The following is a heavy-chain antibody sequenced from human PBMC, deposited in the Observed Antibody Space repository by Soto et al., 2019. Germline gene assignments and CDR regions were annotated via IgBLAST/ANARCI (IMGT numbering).Heavy chain of an antibody. CDR2: IYYTGST. CDR1: GYSVSSGYY. Sequence: PSETLSLTCAVSGYSVSSGYYWGWIRQPPGKGLEWIGSIYYTGSTYYNPSLKSRVTISLDTYKNQFSLKLSSVTAADTAVYYCANSILTGYYGFDHWGQGTLVTVSS. J-gene: IGHJ4*02. CDR3: ANSILTGYYGFDH. D-gene: IGHD3-9*01. V-gene: IGHV4-38-2*01.